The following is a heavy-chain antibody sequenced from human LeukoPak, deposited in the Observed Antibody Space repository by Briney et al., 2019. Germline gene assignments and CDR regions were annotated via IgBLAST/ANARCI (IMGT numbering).Heavy chain of an antibody. Sequence: ASVKVSCKASGYIFTSYGISWVRQAPGQGLEWMGWINAYNGDTNYAQKFQGRVTMTTDTSISTTYMELSRLRSDDTAVYYCARVGEYGSGSYLLYWGQGTLVTVSS. D-gene: IGHD3-10*01. V-gene: IGHV1-18*01. CDR2: INAYNGDT. CDR1: GYIFTSYG. CDR3: ARVGEYGSGSYLLY. J-gene: IGHJ4*02.